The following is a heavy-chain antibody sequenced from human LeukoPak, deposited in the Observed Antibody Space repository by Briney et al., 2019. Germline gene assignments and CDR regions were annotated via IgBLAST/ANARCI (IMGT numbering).Heavy chain of an antibody. CDR1: GFTFSHYG. CDR2: IWSDGTNK. CDR3: SKDAQRGFDYSNSREY. J-gene: IGHJ4*02. D-gene: IGHD4-11*01. V-gene: IGHV3-33*06. Sequence: PGGSLRLSCAASGFTFSHYGMHWVRPAPGKGLEWVAVIWSDGTNKYYADSVKGRFTIYRADSQNRVFLQMNRLRAEDPGLYYFSKDAQRGFDYSNSREYWGQGALVSVSS.